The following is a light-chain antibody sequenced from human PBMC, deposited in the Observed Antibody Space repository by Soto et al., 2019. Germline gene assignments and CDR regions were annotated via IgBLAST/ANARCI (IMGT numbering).Light chain of an antibody. J-gene: IGLJ3*02. V-gene: IGLV2-14*01. Sequence: ALTQPASVSGSPGQSITISCTGTSSDVGGYNYVSWYQQHPGKAPKLMIYEVSNRPSGVSNRFSGSKSGNTASLTISGLQAEDEADYYCSSYTSSSTLEGVFGGGTKLTVL. CDR2: EVS. CDR3: SSYTSSSTLEGV. CDR1: SSDVGGYNY.